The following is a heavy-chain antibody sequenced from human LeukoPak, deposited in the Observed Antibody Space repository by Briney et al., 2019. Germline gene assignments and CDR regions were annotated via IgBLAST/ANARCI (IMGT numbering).Heavy chain of an antibody. D-gene: IGHD2-21*01. CDR3: ARIAGDFDTKYYYYYMDV. CDR1: GGSISSYY. V-gene: IGHV4-4*07. J-gene: IGHJ6*03. Sequence: PSETLSLTCTVSGGSISSYYWSWIRQSAGKGLEWIGLIYTSGSTNYNPSLKGRVTMSVATSKNQFSLKLRSVTAADTAVYYCARIAGDFDTKYYYYYMDVWGKGTTVTVSS. CDR2: IYTSGST.